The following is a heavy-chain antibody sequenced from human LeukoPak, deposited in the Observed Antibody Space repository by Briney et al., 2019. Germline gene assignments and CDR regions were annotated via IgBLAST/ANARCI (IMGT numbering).Heavy chain of an antibody. J-gene: IGHJ4*02. CDR1: GFRFTGFW. CDR3: AREVDRSFGY. V-gene: IGHV3-7*01. Sequence: PGGSLRLSCAASGFRFTGFWMSWVRQAPGKGPEWVANINQESTETYYVDSVRGRFTISRDNAKNSLSLQVNSLRVEDTAVYYCAREVDRSFGYWGQGNLVTVSS. CDR2: INQESTET. D-gene: IGHD2-15*01.